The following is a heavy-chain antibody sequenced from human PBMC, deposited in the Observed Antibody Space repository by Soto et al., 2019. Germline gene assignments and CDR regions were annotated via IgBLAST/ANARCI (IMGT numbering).Heavy chain of an antibody. D-gene: IGHD6-19*01. V-gene: IGHV3-7*03. CDR2: INQDGGVT. CDR1: GFTFMSSF. J-gene: IGHJ4*02. Sequence: VQLVESGGGLVQPGGSLRLSCVASGFTFMSSFMGWVRQAPGKGLEWVANINQDGGVTYYVDSVEGRFTIFRDNAKDSLYLQMHSLRAEATAVYYCARYYRGSGRYFFDYWGQGTLVTVSS. CDR3: ARYYRGSGRYFFDY.